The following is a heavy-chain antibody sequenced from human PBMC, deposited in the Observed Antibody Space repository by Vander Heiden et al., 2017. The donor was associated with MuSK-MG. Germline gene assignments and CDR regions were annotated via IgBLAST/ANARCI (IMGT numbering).Heavy chain of an antibody. CDR3: VKDIVVRGRGAAHWYFDL. Sequence: EVQLVESGGGLVQPGRSLRPPCAASGLTFDVYAMPWVRQAPGKGREGVSGSSYNSATIGYADSVRGRVTISRDNAKNSLYRQMNSLRDEETALYHCVKDIVVRGRGAAHWYFDLWGRGTLVTVSS. D-gene: IGHD2-21*01. CDR2: SSYNSATI. V-gene: IGHV3-9*01. CDR1: GLTFDVYA. J-gene: IGHJ2*01.